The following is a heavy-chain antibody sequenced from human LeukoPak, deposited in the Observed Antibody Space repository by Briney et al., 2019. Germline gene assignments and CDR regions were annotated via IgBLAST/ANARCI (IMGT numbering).Heavy chain of an antibody. CDR3: AKGISGPQYFQH. CDR2: ISGSGGST. Sequence: PGGSLRLSCAASGFTFSSYAMSWVRRAPGKGLEWVSAISGSGGSTYYADSVKGRFTISRDNSKNTLYLQMNSLRAEDTAVYYCAKGISGPQYFQHWGQGTLVTVSS. CDR1: GFTFSSYA. J-gene: IGHJ1*01. D-gene: IGHD2-15*01. V-gene: IGHV3-23*01.